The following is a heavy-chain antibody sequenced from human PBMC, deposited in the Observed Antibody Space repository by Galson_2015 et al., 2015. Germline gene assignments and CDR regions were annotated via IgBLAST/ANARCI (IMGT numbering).Heavy chain of an antibody. D-gene: IGHD1-26*01. CDR3: ARGGTFTSG. CDR2: ITTHNGNT. V-gene: IGHV1-18*01. CDR1: GYTFTTFP. J-gene: IGHJ4*02. Sequence: CKASGYTFTTFPITWVRQAPGQGLEWMGRITTHNGNTNYAQKLQGRVTMTTDTSTSTAYMELRSLRSDDTAVYYCARGGTFTSGWGQGTLVIVSS.